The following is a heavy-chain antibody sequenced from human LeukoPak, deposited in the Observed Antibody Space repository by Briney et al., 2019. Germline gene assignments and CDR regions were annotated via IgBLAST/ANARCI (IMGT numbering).Heavy chain of an antibody. V-gene: IGHV1-69*13. D-gene: IGHD3-10*01. CDR2: IIPIFGTA. CDR1: GYTFTTYG. J-gene: IGHJ5*02. Sequence: SVKVSCKASGYTFTTYGISWVRQAPGQGLEWMGGIIPIFGTANYAQKFQGRVTITADESTSTAYMELSSLRSEDTAVYYCARRMGFGDFDWFDPWGQGTLVTVSS. CDR3: ARRMGFGDFDWFDP.